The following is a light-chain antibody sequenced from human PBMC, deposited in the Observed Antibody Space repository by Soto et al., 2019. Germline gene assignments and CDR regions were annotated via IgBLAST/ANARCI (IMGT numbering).Light chain of an antibody. CDR1: QSISNN. CDR2: DAS. J-gene: IGKJ5*01. V-gene: IGKV3-11*01. CDR3: QQRSNWIT. Sequence: EIVMTQSPATLSVSPGERATLSCRASQSISNNLAWYQQKPGQAPRLLIYDASNRATGIPARFSGSGSGTDFTLTISSLEPEDFAVYHCQQRSNWITFGQGTRLEIK.